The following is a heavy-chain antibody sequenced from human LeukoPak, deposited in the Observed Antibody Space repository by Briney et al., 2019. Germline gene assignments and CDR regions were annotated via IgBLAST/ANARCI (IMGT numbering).Heavy chain of an antibody. Sequence: SETLSLTCDVSGHSIRSGSYWGWIWQPPGKGLEWIGSIYHSGNTYYNSSLKSRLIISVDTSKNQISLKLSSVAAADTAIYYCDRGRGGSGDRVIFDIWGQGTLVTISS. J-gene: IGHJ4*02. D-gene: IGHD1-26*01. CDR1: GHSIRSGSY. CDR2: IYHSGNT. V-gene: IGHV4-38-2*01. CDR3: DRGRGGSGDRVIFDI.